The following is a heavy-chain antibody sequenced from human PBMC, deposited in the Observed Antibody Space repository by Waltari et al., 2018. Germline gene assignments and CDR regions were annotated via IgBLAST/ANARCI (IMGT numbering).Heavy chain of an antibody. CDR3: ARAIRFLEWLLFDY. CDR1: GGSISSYY. CDR2: IYYSGST. V-gene: IGHV4-59*01. D-gene: IGHD3-3*01. J-gene: IGHJ4*02. Sequence: QVQLQESGPGLVKPSETLSLTCTVSGGSISSYYWSWIRQPPGKGLEWIGYIYYSGSTNYNPSLKGRVTISVDTSKNQFSLKLSSVTAADTAVYYCARAIRFLEWLLFDYWGQGTLVTVSS.